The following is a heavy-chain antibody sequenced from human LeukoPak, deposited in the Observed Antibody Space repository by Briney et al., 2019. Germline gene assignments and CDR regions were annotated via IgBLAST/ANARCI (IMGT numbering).Heavy chain of an antibody. J-gene: IGHJ4*02. D-gene: IGHD6-13*01. V-gene: IGHV3-30*18. Sequence: GRSLRLSCAASGFTFSSYGMHWVRQAPGKGQEWVAVISYDGSNKYYADSVKGRFTISRDNSKNTLYLQMNSLRAEDTSVYYCAKDIAAANWGQGTLVTVSS. CDR2: ISYDGSNK. CDR3: AKDIAAAN. CDR1: GFTFSSYG.